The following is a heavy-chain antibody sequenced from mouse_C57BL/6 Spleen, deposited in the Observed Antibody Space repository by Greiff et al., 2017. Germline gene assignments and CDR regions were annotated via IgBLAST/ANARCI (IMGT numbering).Heavy chain of an antibody. CDR3: ARHCATVVTPHYYAMDD. D-gene: IGHD1-1*01. CDR2: IYPGDGDT. CDR1: GYAFSSYW. Sequence: QVQLQQSGAELVKPGASVKISCKASGYAFSSYWMNWVKQRPGKGLEWIGQIYPGDGDTNYNGKFKGKAPLTADKSSSTAYMQLSSLTSEDSAVYFGARHCATVVTPHYYAMDDWGQGTSVTVSS. V-gene: IGHV1-80*01. J-gene: IGHJ4*01.